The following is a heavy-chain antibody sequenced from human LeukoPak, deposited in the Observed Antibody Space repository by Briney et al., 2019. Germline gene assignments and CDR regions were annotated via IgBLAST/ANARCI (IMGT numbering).Heavy chain of an antibody. V-gene: IGHV3-23*01. CDR1: GFTFSSYT. J-gene: IGHJ4*02. CDR3: AKDLRSWGGPDY. CDR2: ITSGGIT. Sequence: GGSLRLSCAASGFTFSSYTMSWVRQAPGKGLEWVSGITSGGITYYTDSVKGRSTISRDNSKNTLYLQMNSLRAEDTALYSCAKDLRSWGGPDYWGQGTLVTVSS. D-gene: IGHD6-13*01.